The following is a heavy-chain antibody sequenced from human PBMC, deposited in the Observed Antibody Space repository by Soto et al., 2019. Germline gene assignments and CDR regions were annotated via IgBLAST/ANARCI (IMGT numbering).Heavy chain of an antibody. V-gene: IGHV1-18*01. CDR2: ISAYNGNT. Sequence: QVQLVQSGAEVKKPGASVKVSCKASGYTFTSYGISWVRQAPGQGLEWMGWISAYNGNTNYAQKLQGRVTMTTDTSTSTAYMELRSLRSDDTAVYYCARDGYGESEGAFNGMDVWGQGTTVTVSS. J-gene: IGHJ6*02. D-gene: IGHD4-17*01. CDR1: GYTFTSYG. CDR3: ARDGYGESEGAFNGMDV.